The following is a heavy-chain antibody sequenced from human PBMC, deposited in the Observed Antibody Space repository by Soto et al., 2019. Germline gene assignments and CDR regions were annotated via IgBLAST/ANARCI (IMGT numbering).Heavy chain of an antibody. CDR1: GLTLSSYS. CDR2: ISSSSSYI. J-gene: IGHJ4*02. V-gene: IGHV3-21*01. Sequence: EVQLVESGGGLVKPGGSLRLSFAASGLTLSSYSMNWVGQPPGKGLEWVSSISSSSSYIYYADSVKGRFTISRDNAKNSLYLQMNSLRAEDTAVYYCARDHGTYYFDYWGQGTLVTVSS. CDR3: ARDHGTYYFDY.